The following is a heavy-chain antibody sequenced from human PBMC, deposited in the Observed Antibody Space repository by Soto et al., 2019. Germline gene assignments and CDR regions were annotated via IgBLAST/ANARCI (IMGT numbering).Heavy chain of an antibody. D-gene: IGHD5-18*01. J-gene: IGHJ6*02. V-gene: IGHV1-69*13. Sequence: GASVKVSCKASGGTFSSYAISWVRQAPGQGLEWMGGIIPIFGTANYAQKFQGRVTITADESTGTAYMELSSLRSEDTAVYYCARDSGGYSYGYSYYYYGMDVWGQGTTVTVSS. CDR3: ARDSGGYSYGYSYYYYGMDV. CDR1: GGTFSSYA. CDR2: IIPIFGTA.